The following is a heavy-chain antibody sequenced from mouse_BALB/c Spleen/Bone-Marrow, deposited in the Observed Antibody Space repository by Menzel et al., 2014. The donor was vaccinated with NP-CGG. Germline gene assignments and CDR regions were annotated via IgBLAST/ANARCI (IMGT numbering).Heavy chain of an antibody. Sequence: LVKTGASVRISCKASGYSFTGYYMHWVKQSHGKSLEWIGYISCYNGAASYNQKFKGTATFTVDTSSXTAYMQFNSLTSEDSAVYYCARKRDYEYAMDYWGQGTSVTVSS. J-gene: IGHJ4*01. V-gene: IGHV1S34*01. CDR2: ISCYNGAA. D-gene: IGHD2-4*01. CDR3: ARKRDYEYAMDY. CDR1: GYSFTGYY.